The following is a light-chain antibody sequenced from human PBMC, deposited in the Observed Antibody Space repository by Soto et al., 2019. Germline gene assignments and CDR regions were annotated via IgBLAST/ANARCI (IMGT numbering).Light chain of an antibody. CDR1: QSINTW. CDR2: DAS. J-gene: IGKJ1*01. CDR3: LQYNTYWT. V-gene: IGKV1-5*01. Sequence: DIQMTQSPSTLSASVGDIVTITCRASQSINTWLAWYQQRPGRAPKLLIYDASSLQSGVPSRFSGSGSATEFTLTISSLQPDDSAIYYCLQYNTYWTFGQGTKVEIK.